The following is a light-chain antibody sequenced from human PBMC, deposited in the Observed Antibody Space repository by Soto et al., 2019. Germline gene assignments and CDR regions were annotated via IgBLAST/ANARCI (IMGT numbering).Light chain of an antibody. CDR3: SSYAGSNIP. CDR1: SSDVGGYNY. Sequence: QSDLTQPPSASGSPGQSVTISCTGTSSDVGGYNYVSWYQQHPGKAPKLMVYEVSKRPSGVPDRFSGSKSGNTASLTVSGLQAEDEADYYCSSYAGSNIPFGPGTTLTVL. J-gene: IGLJ1*01. CDR2: EVS. V-gene: IGLV2-8*01.